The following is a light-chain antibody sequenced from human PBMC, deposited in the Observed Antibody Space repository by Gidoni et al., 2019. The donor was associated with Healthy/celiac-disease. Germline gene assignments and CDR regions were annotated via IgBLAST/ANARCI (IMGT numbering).Light chain of an antibody. CDR1: QRVSSN. V-gene: IGKV3-15*01. CDR2: GES. Sequence: EIVMTQSPATLSVSPGERATFYCRASQRVSSNLASYQQKPGQAPRLLIYGESTRATGMPARCSGSGSGAEFTLTISSLESEDVAVYYCQQYNNWSWTFGQGTKVEIK. CDR3: QQYNNWSWT. J-gene: IGKJ1*01.